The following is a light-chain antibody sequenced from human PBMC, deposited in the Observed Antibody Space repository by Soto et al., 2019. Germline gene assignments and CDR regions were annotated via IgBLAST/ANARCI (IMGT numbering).Light chain of an antibody. V-gene: IGLV2-14*01. Sequence: QSVLTQPASVSGSPGQSITIPCTGTSSDVGGYTYVSWYQQHPGKAPKLMIYEIRNRPSGVSTRFSGSKSGNTASLTISGLQTEDEADYYCSSYTTGNTLVFGGGTQLNVL. J-gene: IGLJ2*01. CDR3: SSYTTGNTLV. CDR1: SSDVGGYTY. CDR2: EIR.